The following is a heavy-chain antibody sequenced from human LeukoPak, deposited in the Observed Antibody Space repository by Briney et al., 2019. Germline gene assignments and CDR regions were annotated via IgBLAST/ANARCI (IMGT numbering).Heavy chain of an antibody. CDR1: GGSISSSRYY. CDR3: ARGPEHYDILTGIDY. CDR2: IYYSGST. D-gene: IGHD3-9*01. V-gene: IGHV4-39*01. J-gene: IGHJ4*02. Sequence: PSETLSLTCTVSGGSISSSRYYWGWIRQPPGKGLEWIGTIYYSGSTYYNPSLKSRVTISVDTSKNHFSLKLSSVTAADTAVYYCARGPEHYDILTGIDYWGQGTLVTVSS.